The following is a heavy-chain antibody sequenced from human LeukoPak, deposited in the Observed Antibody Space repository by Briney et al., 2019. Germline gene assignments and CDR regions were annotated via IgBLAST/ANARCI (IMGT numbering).Heavy chain of an antibody. J-gene: IGHJ5*02. V-gene: IGHV3-21*01. CDR2: ISSSSDYI. CDR1: GFSLSSYA. CDR3: ARGATTTRFGRFDP. Sequence: GGSLRLSCAASGFSLSSYAMSWVRQAPGKGLEWVSSISSSSDYIYHADSVKGRFTISRDNPKKSLYLQMNSLRAEDTAVYYCARGATTTRFGRFDPWGQGTLVIVSS. D-gene: IGHD4-17*01.